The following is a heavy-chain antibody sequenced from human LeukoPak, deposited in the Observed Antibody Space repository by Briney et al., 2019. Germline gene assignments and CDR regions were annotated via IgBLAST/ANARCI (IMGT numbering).Heavy chain of an antibody. J-gene: IGHJ4*02. CDR3: TASRGVGNFIL. CDR2: IKSKSDGGTT. V-gene: IGHV3-15*01. Sequence: PGGSLRLSCEASGFRISKSWMTWVRQSPGRGLEWVARIKSKSDGGTTDYGAPVRGRFTISRDDSKNTLYLEMNSLKTEDTAVYYCTASRGVGNFILWGQGTLVTVSS. D-gene: IGHD3-10*01. CDR1: GFRISKSW.